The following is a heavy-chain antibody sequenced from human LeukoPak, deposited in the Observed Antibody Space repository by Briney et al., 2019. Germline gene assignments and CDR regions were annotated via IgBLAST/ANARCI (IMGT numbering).Heavy chain of an antibody. CDR2: ISVTGGST. Sequence: PGGSLRLSYAASGFTFSTYAMSWVRQAPGRGLEWVSAISVTGGSTYSADSVKGRFTISRDNSKNTLYLQMNSLRAEDTAVYYCAKGGFGELLYAWYFDYWGQGTLVTVSS. J-gene: IGHJ4*02. CDR3: AKGGFGELLYAWYFDY. CDR1: GFTFSTYA. V-gene: IGHV3-23*01. D-gene: IGHD3-10*01.